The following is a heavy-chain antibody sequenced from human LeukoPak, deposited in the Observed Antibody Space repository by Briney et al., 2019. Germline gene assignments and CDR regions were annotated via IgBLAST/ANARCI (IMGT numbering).Heavy chain of an antibody. D-gene: IGHD5-12*01. CDR3: AKDDSGTFDY. V-gene: IGHV3-33*03. Sequence: PGGSLRLSCAASGFSFSSYGMHSVRQAPGKGLEWVAVIWYDGSKEHYVDSVKGRFTISRDNAKNTVFLQMNSLRVEDSAVYYCAKDDSGTFDYWGQGIPVIVSS. CDR1: GFSFSSYG. J-gene: IGHJ4*02. CDR2: IWYDGSKE.